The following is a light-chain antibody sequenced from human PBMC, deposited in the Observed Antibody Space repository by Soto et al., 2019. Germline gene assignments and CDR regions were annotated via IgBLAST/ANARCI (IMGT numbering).Light chain of an antibody. V-gene: IGLV4-69*01. J-gene: IGLJ2*01. CDR3: QTWGTGIQGV. CDR2: LNSDGSH. Sequence: QPVLTQSPSASASLGASVKLTCTLSSRHSSYAIAWHQQHPEKGPRYLMKLNSDGSHNKGDGIPDRFSGSSSGAERYLTISSLQSEDEADYYCQTWGTGIQGVFGGGTKLTVL. CDR1: SRHSSYA.